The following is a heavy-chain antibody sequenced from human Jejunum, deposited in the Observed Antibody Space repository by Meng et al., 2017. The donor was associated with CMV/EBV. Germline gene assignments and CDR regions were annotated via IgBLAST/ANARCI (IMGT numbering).Heavy chain of an antibody. J-gene: IGHJ4*02. CDR2: ISYDGRDN. CDR3: ARGRVSYTSWSSQGN. V-gene: IGHV3-30*19. Sequence: FPFRRYDMNWVRQAPGKGLEWVAVISYDGRDNYYADSVKGRFTIFRDHSKNPLDLQMNSLRAEDTAVYFCARGRVSYTSWSSQGNWGQGALVTVSS. D-gene: IGHD2-2*02. CDR1: FPFRRYD.